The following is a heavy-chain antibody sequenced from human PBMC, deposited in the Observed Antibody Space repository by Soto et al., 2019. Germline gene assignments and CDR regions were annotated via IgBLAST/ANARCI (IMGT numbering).Heavy chain of an antibody. J-gene: IGHJ5*02. Sequence: GGSLRLSCAASGFTFSSYSMNWVRQAPGKGLEWVSYISSSSSTIYYADSVKGRFTISRDNAKNSLYLQMNSLRAEDTAVYYCAKSNLFDPWGQGSLVTVSS. CDR2: ISSSSSTI. CDR1: GFTFSSYS. CDR3: AKSNLFDP. V-gene: IGHV3-48*01.